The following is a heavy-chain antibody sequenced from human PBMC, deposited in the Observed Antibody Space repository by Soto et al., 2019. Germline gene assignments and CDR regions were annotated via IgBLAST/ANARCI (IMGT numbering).Heavy chain of an antibody. V-gene: IGHV4-59*01. D-gene: IGHD2-2*03. CDR3: ARVDRGAFDH. J-gene: IGHJ4*02. CDR2: IFYTEST. CDR1: GGSISSYY. Sequence: PSETLSLTCTVSGGSISSYYWIWIRQPPGKGLEWIGSIFYTESTDYNPSLKSRVTTSLDTSKNHFSLNLSSVTAADTAVYYCARVDRGAFDHWGQGTLVTVSS.